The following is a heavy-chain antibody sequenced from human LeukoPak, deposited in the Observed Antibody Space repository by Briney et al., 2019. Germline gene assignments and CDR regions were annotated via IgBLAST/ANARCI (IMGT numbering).Heavy chain of an antibody. CDR1: GFTFSDHY. CDR2: ITSHSSRM. J-gene: IGHJ4*02. CDR3: ASSLVLGQQVVHSSFYY. V-gene: IGHV3-69-1*01. Sequence: GGSLRLSCAASGFTFSDHYMYWVRQAPGKGREWVSYITSHSSRMYSTDSVKGRLTISRENAKESLYLQVDGLRAEDTAVYYCASSLVLGQQVVHSSFYYWGPGTLGTVSS. D-gene: IGHD6-13*01.